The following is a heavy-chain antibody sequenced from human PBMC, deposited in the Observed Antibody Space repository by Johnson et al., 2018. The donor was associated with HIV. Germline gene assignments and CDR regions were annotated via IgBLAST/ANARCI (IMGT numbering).Heavy chain of an antibody. Sequence: QMLLVESGGGVVRPGGSLRLSCAASGFNFDDYGMSWVRQAPGKGLEWVAVISYDGSNKYYADSVKGRFTISRDNSKNTLYLQMNSLRAEDTAVYYCAKGRWEATTYDDAFDIWGQGTMVTVSS. D-gene: IGHD1-26*01. CDR2: ISYDGSNK. CDR1: GFNFDDYG. J-gene: IGHJ3*02. V-gene: IGHV3-30*18. CDR3: AKGRWEATTYDDAFDI.